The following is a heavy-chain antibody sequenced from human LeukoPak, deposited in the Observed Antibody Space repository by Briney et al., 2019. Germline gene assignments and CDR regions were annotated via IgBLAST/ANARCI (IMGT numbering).Heavy chain of an antibody. CDR1: GFTFSSND. D-gene: IGHD6-13*01. V-gene: IGHV3-30*02. J-gene: IGHJ6*03. Sequence: GGSLRLSCAASGFTFSSNDIHWVRQGPGKGLEWMSFIKFDGSYKWYADSVKGRFTVSRDNAKNTVYLEMNSLRAEDTAFYYCARGGIAATHYYMDVWGKGTTVTISS. CDR2: IKFDGSYK. CDR3: ARGGIAATHYYMDV.